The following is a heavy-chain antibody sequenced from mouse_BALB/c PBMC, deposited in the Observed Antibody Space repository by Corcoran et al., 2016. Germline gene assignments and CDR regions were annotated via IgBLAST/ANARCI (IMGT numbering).Heavy chain of an antibody. CDR3: ASSGYAWFAY. D-gene: IGHD3-1*01. CDR1: GYTFTNYG. CDR2: INTYTGEP. V-gene: IGHV9-3-1*01. Sequence: QIQLVQSGPELKKTGETVKISCKASGYTFTNYGMNWVKQAPGKGLKWMGWINTYTGEPTYADDFKGRFAFSLETSASTAYLQINNLKNEDTATYFCASSGYAWFAYWCQGTLVTVSA. J-gene: IGHJ3*01.